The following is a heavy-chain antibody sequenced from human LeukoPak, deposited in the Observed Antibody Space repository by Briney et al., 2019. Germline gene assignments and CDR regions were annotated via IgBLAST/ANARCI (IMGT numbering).Heavy chain of an antibody. CDR3: ARESVYSGRYYAFDI. CDR1: GGSISNYY. J-gene: IGHJ3*02. D-gene: IGHD1-26*01. V-gene: IGHV4-59*01. Sequence: SETLSLTCTVSGGSISNYYWSWIRQPPGKGLEWVGYIRNTGRNNYNPSLKSRVTMSIDTSKNQFSLKVTSVTAADTAVYFCARESVYSGRYYAFDIWGQGTMVTVSS. CDR2: IRNTGRN.